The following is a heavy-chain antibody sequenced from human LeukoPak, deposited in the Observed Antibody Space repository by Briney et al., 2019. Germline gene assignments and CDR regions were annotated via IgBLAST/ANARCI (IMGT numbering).Heavy chain of an antibody. Sequence: SQTLSLTCTVSGGSISSGSYYWSWIRQPAGKGLEWIGRIYTSGSTNYSPSLKSRVTISVDTSKNQFSLKLSSVTAADTAVYYCARENYDFNWYFDLWGRGTLVTVSS. CDR2: IYTSGST. J-gene: IGHJ2*01. D-gene: IGHD3-3*01. V-gene: IGHV4-61*02. CDR1: GGSISSGSYY. CDR3: ARENYDFNWYFDL.